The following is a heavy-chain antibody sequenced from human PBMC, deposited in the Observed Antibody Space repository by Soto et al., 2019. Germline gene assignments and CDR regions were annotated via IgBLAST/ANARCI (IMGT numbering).Heavy chain of an antibody. CDR2: INSDGSST. CDR1: GFTFSSYW. D-gene: IGHD2-2*01. J-gene: IGHJ6*02. Sequence: EVQLVESGGGLVQPGGSLRLSCAASGFTFSSYWMHWVRQAPGKGLVWVSRINSDGSSTSYADSVKGRFTISRDNAKNTLYLQMNSLRAEDTAVYYCASGGEDVVVPAVMLGEVDYYYGMDVWGQGTTVTVSS. CDR3: ASGGEDVVVPAVMLGEVDYYYGMDV. V-gene: IGHV3-74*01.